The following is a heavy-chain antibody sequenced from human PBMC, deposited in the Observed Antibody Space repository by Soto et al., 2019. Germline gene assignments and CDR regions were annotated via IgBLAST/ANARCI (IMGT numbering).Heavy chain of an antibody. D-gene: IGHD3-10*01. CDR2: ISRSGGST. J-gene: IGHJ5*02. Sequence: EVQLLESGGDLVQPGGSLRLSCATSGFTFSSYAMSWVRQAPGKGLEWVSAISRSGGSTYYADSVTGRFTISRDNSKNTLYLQMNSLRAEDTAIYYCAKGGGAQHFDPWGQGTLVTVSS. CDR1: GFTFSSYA. CDR3: AKGGGAQHFDP. V-gene: IGHV3-23*01.